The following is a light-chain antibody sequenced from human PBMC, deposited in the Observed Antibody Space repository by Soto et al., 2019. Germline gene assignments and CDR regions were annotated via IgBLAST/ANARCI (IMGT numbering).Light chain of an antibody. J-gene: IGKJ4*01. CDR3: QQSNTTPLT. Sequence: DIQMTQSPSSLSASVGDRVTITCRASQSIDSYLNWYQQLPGKAPKLLIYGTSSLQSGVPSRLSGSGSGTGFTLTISSLQPEDFATYYCQQSNTTPLTFGGGTKVDIK. CDR1: QSIDSY. V-gene: IGKV1-39*01. CDR2: GTS.